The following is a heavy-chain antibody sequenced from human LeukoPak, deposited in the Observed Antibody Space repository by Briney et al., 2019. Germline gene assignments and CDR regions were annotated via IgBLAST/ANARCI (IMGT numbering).Heavy chain of an antibody. CDR1: GYTFTDYF. D-gene: IGHD3-22*01. CDR3: ARVGGRKDFYGSSGYLDY. V-gene: IGHV1-2*02. Sequence: ASVKVSCKVSGYTFTDYFVHWVRQAPGQGLEWMGWINPRSGGTDYTRKLQGRVTMTRDTSITTVYMELRGLRSDDTAVYYCARVGGRKDFYGSSGYLDYWGQGTLVTVSA. CDR2: INPRSGGT. J-gene: IGHJ4*02.